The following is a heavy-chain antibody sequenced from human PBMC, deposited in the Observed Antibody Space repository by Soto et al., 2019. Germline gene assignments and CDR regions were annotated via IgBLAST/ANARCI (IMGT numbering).Heavy chain of an antibody. CDR1: GDSVSSGDYY. V-gene: IGHV4-61*08. D-gene: IGHD3-16*01. CDR2: VYFSGST. CDR3: ERIPVHTYMIHWSDP. Sequence: SETLSLTCSVSGDSVSSGDYYWSWIRQPPGKGLEWIGHVYFSGSTNYIPSLKSRLTMSVDTAKNQFSLKLNSVTAADTAVYYCERIPVHTYMIHWSDPCGQGTQVTVS. J-gene: IGHJ5*02.